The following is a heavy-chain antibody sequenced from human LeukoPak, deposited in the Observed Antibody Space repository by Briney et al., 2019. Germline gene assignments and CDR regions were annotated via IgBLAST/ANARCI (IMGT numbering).Heavy chain of an antibody. CDR1: GGSISSYY. CDR3: ARVSLDDSSGYYFWYFDL. D-gene: IGHD3-22*01. CDR2: IYYSGST. J-gene: IGHJ2*01. Sequence: SETLSLTCTVSGGSISSYYWGWIRQPPGKGLEWIGYIYYSGSTNYNPSLKSRVTISVDTSKNQFSLKLSSVTAADTAVYYCARVSLDDSSGYYFWYFDLWGRGTLVTVSS. V-gene: IGHV4-59*01.